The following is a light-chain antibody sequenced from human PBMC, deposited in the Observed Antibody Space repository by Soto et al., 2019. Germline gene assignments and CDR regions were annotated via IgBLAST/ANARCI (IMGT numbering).Light chain of an antibody. CDR2: EVN. Sequence: QSALTQPPSASGSPGQSVTITCSGTSSDVGEENYVSWYQQHPGKAPKLVIFEVNYRPSGVSNRFSGSKSGNTASLTISGLQAEDEADYYCYSFTRYYTFVFGAGTKLTVL. J-gene: IGLJ1*01. CDR1: SSDVGEENY. V-gene: IGLV2-14*01. CDR3: YSFTRYYTFV.